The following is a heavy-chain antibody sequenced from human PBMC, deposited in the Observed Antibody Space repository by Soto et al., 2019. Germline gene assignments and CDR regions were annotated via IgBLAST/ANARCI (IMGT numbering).Heavy chain of an antibody. J-gene: IGHJ4*02. V-gene: IGHV3-23*01. CDR3: ARKIDVPTGMLDH. CDR2: IAGKT. Sequence: GGSLRLSFATSGFTLSNSVMSWVRQAPGKGLEWVSTIAGKTYYPDSVKGRFTISRDNSQSTLYLQLNSLRAEDTAVYYCARKIDVPTGMLDHWGQGTLVTVSS. CDR1: GFTLSNSV. D-gene: IGHD1-1*01.